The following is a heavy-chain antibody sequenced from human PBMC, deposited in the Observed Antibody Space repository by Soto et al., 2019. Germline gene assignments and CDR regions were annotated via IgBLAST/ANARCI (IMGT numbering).Heavy chain of an antibody. CDR1: GGSFSGYY. CDR2: INHSGST. Sequence: QVQLQQWGAGLLKPSETLSLTCAVYGGSFSGYYWSWIRQPPGKGLEWIGEINHSGSTNYNPSLKSRVTISVDTSKNQFSLKLSSVTAADTAVYYCARGLGGGGDYWGQGTLVTVSS. D-gene: IGHD3-10*01. V-gene: IGHV4-34*01. J-gene: IGHJ4*02. CDR3: ARGLGGGGDY.